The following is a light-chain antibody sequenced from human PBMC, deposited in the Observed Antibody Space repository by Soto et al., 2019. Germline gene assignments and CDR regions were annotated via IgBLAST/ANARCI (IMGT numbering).Light chain of an antibody. CDR2: DAS. V-gene: IGKV1-33*01. J-gene: IGKJ4*01. CDR1: QDISNY. Sequence: DIQMTQSPSSLSASVGDRVTITCQASQDISNYLNWYQQKPRKAPLLLMSDASNLETGVHARYSGNGSGTDFTFTISSLQPEDIAIYFCQQCDDLPLTFAGGTEVEL. CDR3: QQCDDLPLT.